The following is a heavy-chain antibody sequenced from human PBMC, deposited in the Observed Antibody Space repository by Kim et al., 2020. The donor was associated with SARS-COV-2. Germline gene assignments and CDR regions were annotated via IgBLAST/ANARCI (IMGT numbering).Heavy chain of an antibody. CDR3: ARQNAAAGTNWFDP. J-gene: IGHJ5*02. Sequence: NPSLKSRVTISVDTSKNQFSLKLSSVTAADTAVYYCARQNAAAGTNWFDPWGQGTLVTVSS. D-gene: IGHD6-13*01. V-gene: IGHV4-39*01.